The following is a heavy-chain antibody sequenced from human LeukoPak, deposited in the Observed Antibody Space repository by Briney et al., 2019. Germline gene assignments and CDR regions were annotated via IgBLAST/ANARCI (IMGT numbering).Heavy chain of an antibody. CDR3: AREGTTGRNLNWFDS. V-gene: IGHV1-2*02. CDR2: INPNSGGT. CDR1: GYTFTGYY. Sequence: ASVKVSCKASGYTFTGYYMHWVRQAPGQGLEWMGWINPNSGGTNYAQKFQGRVTMTRDTSISTAYMELSRLRSDDTAVYYCAREGTTGRNLNWFDSWGQGTLVTVSS. J-gene: IGHJ5*01. D-gene: IGHD1-1*01.